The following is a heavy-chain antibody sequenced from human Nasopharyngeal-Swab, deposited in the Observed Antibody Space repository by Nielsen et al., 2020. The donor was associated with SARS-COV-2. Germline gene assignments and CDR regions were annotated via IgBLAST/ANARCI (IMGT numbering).Heavy chain of an antibody. Sequence: SETLSLTCAVYGGSFTDYYWTWIRQPPGKGLEWIGEINNRGSPNYNPSLKSRVTLSADTSKNQFSLNLSSVTAADTAVYYCSRGLVDVNMMLVVIGFSYWLDSWGQGTLVTVSS. CDR3: SRGLVDVNMMLVVIGFSYWLDS. J-gene: IGHJ5*01. CDR2: INNRGSP. CDR1: GGSFTDYY. D-gene: IGHD3-22*01. V-gene: IGHV4-34*01.